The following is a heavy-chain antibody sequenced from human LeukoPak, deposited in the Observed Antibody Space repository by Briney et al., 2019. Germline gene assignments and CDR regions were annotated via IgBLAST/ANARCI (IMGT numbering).Heavy chain of an antibody. Sequence: GGSLRPSCAASGFTFSSYEMNWVRQAPGKGLEWVSYISSSGSTIYYADSVKGRFTISRDNAKNSLYLQMNSLRAEDTAVYYCARDSGNDWFDPWGQGTLVTVSS. D-gene: IGHD1-1*01. V-gene: IGHV3-48*03. J-gene: IGHJ5*02. CDR3: ARDSGNDWFDP. CDR2: ISSSGSTI. CDR1: GFTFSSYE.